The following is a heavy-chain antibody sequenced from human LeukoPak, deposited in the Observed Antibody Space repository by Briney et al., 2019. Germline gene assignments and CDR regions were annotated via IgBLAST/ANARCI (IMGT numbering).Heavy chain of an antibody. CDR1: GFTFSSYG. V-gene: IGHV3-30*18. D-gene: IGHD6-13*01. J-gene: IGHJ4*02. CDR3: AKGGGGYSSSWGANQIDY. CDR2: ISYDGSNK. Sequence: GRSLRLSCAASGFTFSSYGMHWVRQAPGKGLEWVAVISYDGSNKYYADSVKGRFTISRDNSKNTLYLRMNSLRAEDTAVYYCAKGGGGYSSSWGANQIDYWGQGTLVTVSS.